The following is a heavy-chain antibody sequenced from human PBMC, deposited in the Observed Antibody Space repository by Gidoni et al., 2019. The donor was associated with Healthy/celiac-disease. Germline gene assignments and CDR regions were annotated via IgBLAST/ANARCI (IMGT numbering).Heavy chain of an antibody. J-gene: IGHJ5*02. D-gene: IGHD3-10*01. CDR1: GFTLAANA. CDR2: ISGSGGST. Sequence: EVQLVESGGGLVQPGGSWGPPFEPPGFTLAANAMSWVRQAPGKGLEWVSAISGSGGSTYYADSVKGRFTISRDNSKNTLYLQMNSLRAEDTAVYYCAKDDRGSGSYLGWFDPWGQGTLVTVSS. CDR3: AKDDRGSGSYLGWFDP. V-gene: IGHV3-23*04.